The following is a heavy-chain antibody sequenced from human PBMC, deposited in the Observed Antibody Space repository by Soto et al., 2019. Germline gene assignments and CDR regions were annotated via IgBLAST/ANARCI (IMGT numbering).Heavy chain of an antibody. V-gene: IGHV3-33*01. D-gene: IGHD2-15*01. Sequence: QVQLVESGGGVVQPGRSLRLSCAASGFTFSSYGMHWVRQAPGKGLEWVAVIWYDGSNKYYADSVKGRFTISRDNSQTXLXVQMNSLRAEDTAVYYCARDGYCSGGSCYSVPVFDYWGQGTLVTVSS. CDR1: GFTFSSYG. CDR2: IWYDGSNK. CDR3: ARDGYCSGGSCYSVPVFDY. J-gene: IGHJ4*02.